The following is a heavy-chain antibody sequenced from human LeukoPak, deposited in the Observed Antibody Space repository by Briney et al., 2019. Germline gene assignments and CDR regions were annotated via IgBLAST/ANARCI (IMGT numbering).Heavy chain of an antibody. CDR2: IKEDGSEK. CDR3: VRDKLVGPSRLDH. V-gene: IGHV3-7*01. Sequence: GRSLRLSCVASGFTFSSYWMSWVRQAPGKGLEWVANIKEDGSEKRDVDSVKGRFTISRDNAKNSLYLQMNSLRVEDTAVYYCVRDKLVGPSRLDHWGQGTLVTVSS. D-gene: IGHD1-26*01. J-gene: IGHJ4*02. CDR1: GFTFSSYW.